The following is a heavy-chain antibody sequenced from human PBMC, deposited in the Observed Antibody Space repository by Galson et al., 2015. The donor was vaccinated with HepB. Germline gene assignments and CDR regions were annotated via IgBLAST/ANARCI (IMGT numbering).Heavy chain of an antibody. D-gene: IGHD6-13*01. V-gene: IGHV4-31*03. Sequence: LSLTCTVSGGSISNVGYYWSWIRQHPGKGLEWIGYIYYNGITYYNPSLKSRATLSVDTSRNQFSLKLNSVTAADTAIYYCARGDSGYSSSWFDYWGQGTLVTVSS. CDR3: ARGDSGYSSSWFDY. CDR2: IYYNGIT. J-gene: IGHJ4*02. CDR1: GGSISNVGYY.